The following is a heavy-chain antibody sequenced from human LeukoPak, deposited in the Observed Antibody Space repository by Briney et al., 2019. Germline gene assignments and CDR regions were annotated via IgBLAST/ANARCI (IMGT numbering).Heavy chain of an antibody. J-gene: IGHJ3*02. CDR1: GGSVSRVRLY. D-gene: IGHD2-15*01. CDR3: ARGGPSWWYGFDT. Sequence: PSETLSLTCTVSGGSVSRVRLYWAWIRQSPGKGLEWIGYVYYTGSTNYNPSLKSRVSISIDTSKNQFSLKLNSVTAADTAVYYCARGGPSWWYGFDTWGQGTMVTVSS. CDR2: VYYTGST. V-gene: IGHV4-61*01.